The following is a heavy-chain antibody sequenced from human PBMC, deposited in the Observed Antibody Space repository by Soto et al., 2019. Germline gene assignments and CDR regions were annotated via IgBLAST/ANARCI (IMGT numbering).Heavy chain of an antibody. J-gene: IGHJ6*02. Sequence: EVQLVESGGGLVQPGGSLRLSCAASGFTFSSYEMNWVRQAPGKGLEWVSYISSSGSTIYYADSVKGRFTISRDNAKNSLYLQMNSLRAEDTAVYYCARDYEDSSSFFYYYYGMDVWGQGTTVTVSS. D-gene: IGHD6-6*01. CDR1: GFTFSSYE. CDR3: ARDYEDSSSFFYYYYGMDV. V-gene: IGHV3-48*03. CDR2: ISSSGSTI.